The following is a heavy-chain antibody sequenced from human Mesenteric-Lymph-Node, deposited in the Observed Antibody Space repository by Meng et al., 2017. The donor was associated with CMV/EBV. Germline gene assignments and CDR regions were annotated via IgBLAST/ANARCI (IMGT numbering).Heavy chain of an antibody. V-gene: IGHV3-74*01. D-gene: IGHD2-2*02. CDR3: ARDTSCSTTSCYNYYGMDV. CDR1: GFTLGSYG. J-gene: IGHJ6*02. Sequence: GESLKISCAVSGFTLGSYGMHWVRQAPGKGLEWVSRINSDGSSTSYADSVKGRFTISRDNAKNTLFLQMNSLRAEDTAVYYCARDTSCSTTSCYNYYGMDVWGQGTTVTVSS. CDR2: INSDGSST.